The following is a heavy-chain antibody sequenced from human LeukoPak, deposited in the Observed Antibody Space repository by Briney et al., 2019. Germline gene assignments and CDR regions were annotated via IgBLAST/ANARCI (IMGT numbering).Heavy chain of an antibody. CDR3: ARDGSDSSGWYNAFDI. CDR2: IYYGGST. CDR1: GGSISSYY. Sequence: SETLSLTCTVSGGSISSYYWSWIRQPPGKGLEWIGYIYYGGSTNYNPSLKSRVTISVDTSKNQFSLKLSSVTAADTAVYYCARDGSDSSGWYNAFDIWGQGTMVTVSS. D-gene: IGHD6-19*01. V-gene: IGHV4-59*01. J-gene: IGHJ3*02.